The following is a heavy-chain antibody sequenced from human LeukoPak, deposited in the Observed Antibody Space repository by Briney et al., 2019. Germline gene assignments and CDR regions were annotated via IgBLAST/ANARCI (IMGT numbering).Heavy chain of an antibody. CDR3: VRGGTYSSSSLNS. J-gene: IGHJ4*02. D-gene: IGHD6-6*01. CDR1: GFIFSSHA. V-gene: IGHV3-64*02. Sequence: GGSLRLSCAASGFIFSSHAMHWVRQAPGKGLESVSSINTDGNYIYYVESVRGRFTISRDNSKNTLHLQMGSLRAEDMAVYYCVRGGTYSSSSLNSWGQGTLVSVSS. CDR2: INTDGNYI.